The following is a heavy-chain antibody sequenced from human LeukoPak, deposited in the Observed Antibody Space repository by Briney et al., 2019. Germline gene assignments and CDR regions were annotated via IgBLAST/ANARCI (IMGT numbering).Heavy chain of an antibody. CDR2: RSSDGRRNK. CDR3: ARNAYGAQTPSDV. CDR1: GFTFSDYG. Sequence: AGGSLRLSCAASGFTFSDYGMHWVRQAPGKGLEWVAFRSSDGRRNKISADSVKGRFTISRDNAKNSLYLQMNSLRVEDTAVYYCARNAYGAQTPSDVWGQGTTVTVSS. J-gene: IGHJ6*01. D-gene: IGHD4-17*01. V-gene: IGHV3-33*08.